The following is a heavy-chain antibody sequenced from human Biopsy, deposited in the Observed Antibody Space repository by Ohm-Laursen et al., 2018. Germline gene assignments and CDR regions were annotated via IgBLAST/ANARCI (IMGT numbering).Heavy chain of an antibody. CDR2: APYSGYT. D-gene: IGHD3-3*01. Sequence: TLSLTCTVSDDSIRNFYWTWIRQPPGQGLEWIGHAPYSGYTNYNPSLKSRVTISVDTSKNPFSLNLRSVTAADTAVYSCARLGNFWNAEDGLDLWGLGTMVTVSS. CDR3: ARLGNFWNAEDGLDL. CDR1: DDSIRNFY. V-gene: IGHV4-59*08. J-gene: IGHJ3*01.